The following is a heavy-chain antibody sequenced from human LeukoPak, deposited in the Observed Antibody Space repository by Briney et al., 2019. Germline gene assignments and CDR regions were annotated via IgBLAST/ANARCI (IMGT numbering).Heavy chain of an antibody. Sequence: PGGSLRLSCSASGFTFSSYAMHWVRQAPGKGLEYVSAISSNGGSRYYADSVKGRFTISRDNSKNTLYLQMSSLRADDTAVYYCAKDMNSWRDGSGLGDYFDYWGQGTLVTVSS. V-gene: IGHV3-64D*06. D-gene: IGHD6-19*01. J-gene: IGHJ4*02. CDR2: ISSNGGSR. CDR3: AKDMNSWRDGSGLGDYFDY. CDR1: GFTFSSYA.